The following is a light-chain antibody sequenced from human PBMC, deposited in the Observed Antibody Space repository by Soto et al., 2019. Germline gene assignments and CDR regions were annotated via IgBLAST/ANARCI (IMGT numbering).Light chain of an antibody. CDR2: YIS. Sequence: EIVLTQSPGTLSLSPGERATLSCRASQSAGNCLAWYQQKPGQAPRLLIYYISTRATGIPARFSGSGSGTEFTLTINSLQSEDSAAYYCQQHNQWPITFGQGTRLEI. J-gene: IGKJ5*01. CDR1: QSAGNC. V-gene: IGKV3D-15*01. CDR3: QQHNQWPIT.